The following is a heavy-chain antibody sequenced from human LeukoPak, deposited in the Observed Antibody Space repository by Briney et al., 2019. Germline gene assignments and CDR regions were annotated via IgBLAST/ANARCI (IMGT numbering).Heavy chain of an antibody. CDR2: ISAYNGNT. J-gene: IGHJ6*03. Sequence: ASVKVSCKASGYTFSSYDISWVRQAPGQGLEWMGWISAYNGNTNYAQKLQGRVTMTTDTSTSTAYMELRSLRSDDTAVYYCARVSVSHYYYYYYMDVWGKGTTVTVSS. CDR1: GYTFSSYD. CDR3: ARVSVSHYYYYYYMDV. V-gene: IGHV1-18*01.